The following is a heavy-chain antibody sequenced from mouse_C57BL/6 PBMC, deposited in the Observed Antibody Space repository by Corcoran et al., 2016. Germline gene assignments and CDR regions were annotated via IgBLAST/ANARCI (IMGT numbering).Heavy chain of an antibody. D-gene: IGHD1-1*01. CDR1: GYTFTDYY. J-gene: IGHJ2*01. V-gene: IGHV1-76*01. CDR2: IYPGSGNT. CDR3: ASSGVLLRSRFDY. Sequence: QVQLKQSGAELVRPGASVKLSCKASGYTFTDYYINWVKQRPGQGLEWIARIYPGSGNTYYNEKFKGKATLTAEKSSSTAYMQLSSLTSEDSAVYFWASSGVLLRSRFDYWGQGTTLTVSS.